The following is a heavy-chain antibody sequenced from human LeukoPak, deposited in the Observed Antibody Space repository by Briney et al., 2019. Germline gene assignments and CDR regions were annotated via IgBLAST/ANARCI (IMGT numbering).Heavy chain of an antibody. J-gene: IGHJ3*01. CDR3: AHSGTVTSPHDAFDV. D-gene: IGHD4-17*01. V-gene: IGHV2-5*02. CDR2: IYWDDDK. Sequence: ESGPTLVNPTQTLTLTCTFSGFSLSSSGVGVGWIRQPPGKALEWLALIYWDDDKRYSPSLKSRLTITKDTSKNQVVLTLTNMDPVDTGTYYCAHSGTVTSPHDAFDVWGQGTMATVSS. CDR1: GFSLSSSGVG.